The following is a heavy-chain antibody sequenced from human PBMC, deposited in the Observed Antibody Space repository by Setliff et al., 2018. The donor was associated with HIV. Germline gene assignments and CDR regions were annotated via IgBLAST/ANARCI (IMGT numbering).Heavy chain of an antibody. D-gene: IGHD3-10*01. CDR3: ARDGSGSYYGILNYYYYYMDV. CDR2: ISYDGSKK. J-gene: IGHJ6*03. Sequence: GGSLRLSCAASGFTFSRYGMHWVRQAPGKGLEWVAFISYDGSKKYDADSVKGRFTISRDNAKNSLYLQMNSLRAEDTAVYYCARDGSGSYYGILNYYYYYMDVWGKGTTVTVSS. CDR1: GFTFSRYG. V-gene: IGHV3-30*04.